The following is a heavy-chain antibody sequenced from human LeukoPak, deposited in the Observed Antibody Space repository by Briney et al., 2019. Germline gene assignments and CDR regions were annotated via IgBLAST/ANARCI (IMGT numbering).Heavy chain of an antibody. CDR2: IYYSGST. CDR1: GGSISSSSFY. V-gene: IGHV4-39*01. D-gene: IGHD5-18*01. J-gene: IGHJ4*02. Sequence: PSETLSLTCTVSGGSISSSSFYWGWIRQPPGKGLEWIGSIYYSGSTYYSPSLKSRVTIAGDTSKNQISLKLSSVTAADTAVYYCARGSYSYGDRSFDYWGQGTLVTVSS. CDR3: ARGSYSYGDRSFDY.